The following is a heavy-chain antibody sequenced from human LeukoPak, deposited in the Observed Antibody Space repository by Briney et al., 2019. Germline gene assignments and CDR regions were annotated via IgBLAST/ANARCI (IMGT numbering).Heavy chain of an antibody. CDR2: ISNSDYST. CDR1: GFTFSSYD. Sequence: GGSLRLSCAASGFTFSSYDMSWVRQAPGKGLEWVSTISNSDYSTYYADSVKGRFTISRANSENTLYLQMNSLRAEDTAVYYCAKGSGTYYYYYMDVWGKGTTVTISS. V-gene: IGHV3-23*01. J-gene: IGHJ6*03. CDR3: AKGSGTYYYYYMDV. D-gene: IGHD3-10*01.